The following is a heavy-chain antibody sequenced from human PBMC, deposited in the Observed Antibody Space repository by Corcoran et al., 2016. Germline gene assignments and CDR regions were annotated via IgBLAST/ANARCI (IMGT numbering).Heavy chain of an antibody. Sequence: QVQLVESGGGVVQPGMSLRLSCAPSGFTFSSYGMHWVRQAPGRGLEWVTGIWYDGRVEYDADSVKGRFTISRGNSRNTLYLQMNSLRVEDTAVYYCARDNCGSISCFDYWGQGTLVTVSS. CDR1: GFTFSSYG. CDR2: IWYDGRVE. CDR3: ARDNCGSISCFDY. D-gene: IGHD2-2*01. J-gene: IGHJ4*02. V-gene: IGHV3-33*01.